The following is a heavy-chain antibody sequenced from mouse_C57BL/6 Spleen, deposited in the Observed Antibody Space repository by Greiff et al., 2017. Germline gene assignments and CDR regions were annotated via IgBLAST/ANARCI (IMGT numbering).Heavy chain of an antibody. V-gene: IGHV7-3*01. J-gene: IGHJ1*03. CDR1: GFTFTDYY. CDR3: ARLSGNYVWYFYV. Sequence: EVQVVESGGGLVQPGGSLSLSCAASGFTFTDYYMSWVRQPPGKALEWLGFIRNKANGYTTEYSASVKGRFTISRDNSQSILYLLMNALRADDSATYYGARLSGNYVWYFYVWGTGTTVTVSS. D-gene: IGHD2-1*01. CDR2: IRNKANGYTT.